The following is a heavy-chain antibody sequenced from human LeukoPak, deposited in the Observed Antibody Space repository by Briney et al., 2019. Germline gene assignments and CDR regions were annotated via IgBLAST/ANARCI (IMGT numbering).Heavy chain of an antibody. Sequence: GGSLRLSCAASGFTFSSYSMSWVRQAPGKGLEWVSPISSSSSYIYYADSVKGRFTISRDNSKNTLYLQMNSLTVEDTAVYYCAKAADQYYYSYFYYMDVWGKGTTVTVSS. J-gene: IGHJ6*03. CDR2: ISSSSSYI. V-gene: IGHV3-21*01. D-gene: IGHD2/OR15-2a*01. CDR3: AKAADQYYYSYFYYMDV. CDR1: GFTFSSYS.